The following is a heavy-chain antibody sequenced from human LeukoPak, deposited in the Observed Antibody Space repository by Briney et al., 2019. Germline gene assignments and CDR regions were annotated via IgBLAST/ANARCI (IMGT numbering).Heavy chain of an antibody. CDR3: ARDPGMVGAPWEGFDY. V-gene: IGHV3-7*01. J-gene: IGHJ4*02. CDR1: GFTFSSYW. Sequence: PGGSLRLSCAASGFTFSSYWMSWVRQAPGKGLEWVANIKQDGSEIYYIDSVKGRFTISRDNAKNSLYLQMNSLRAEDAAVYYCARDPGMVGAPWEGFDYWGQGTLVTVSS. D-gene: IGHD1-26*01. CDR2: IKQDGSEI.